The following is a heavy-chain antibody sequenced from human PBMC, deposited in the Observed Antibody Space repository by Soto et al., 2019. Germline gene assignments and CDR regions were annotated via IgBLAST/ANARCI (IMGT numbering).Heavy chain of an antibody. CDR1: GFTFSSYA. Sequence: GGSLRLSCAASGFTFSSYAMSWVRQAPGKGLEWVSAISGSGGSTYYADSVKGRFTVSRDNSKNTLYLQMNSLGAEDTAVYYCATLAPRPPPNYYGFDFWGQGSTVTFSS. J-gene: IGHJ6*02. V-gene: IGHV3-23*01. D-gene: IGHD6-6*01. CDR3: ATLAPRPPPNYYGFDF. CDR2: ISGSGGST.